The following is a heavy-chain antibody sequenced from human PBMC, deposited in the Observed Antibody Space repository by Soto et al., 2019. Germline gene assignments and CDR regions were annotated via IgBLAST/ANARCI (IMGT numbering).Heavy chain of an antibody. Sequence: ASETLSLTCAVSGGSISSGGYSWSWIRQPPGKGLECIGYIYHSGSTYYSPSLKSRVTISVDRSKNQFSLKLSSVTAADTAVYYCARGPPVGYWGQGTLVTVSS. V-gene: IGHV4-30-2*01. CDR2: IYHSGST. CDR3: ARGPPVGY. CDR1: GGSISSGGYS. J-gene: IGHJ4*02.